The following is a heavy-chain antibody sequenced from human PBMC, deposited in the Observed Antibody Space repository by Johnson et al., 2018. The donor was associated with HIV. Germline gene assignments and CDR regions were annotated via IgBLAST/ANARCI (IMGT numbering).Heavy chain of an antibody. CDR1: GFTFSSYA. V-gene: IGHV3-23*04. CDR2: ISGSGGST. J-gene: IGHJ3*02. Sequence: VQLVESGGGLVQPGGSLRVSCAPSGFTFSSYAMSWVRQAPGKGLEWVSAISGSGGSTYYADSVKGRFTISRDNSKNTLYLQMNSLRAEDTAVYYCARERDYYDSSGYWVDAFDIWGQGTMVTVSS. CDR3: ARERDYYDSSGYWVDAFDI. D-gene: IGHD3-22*01.